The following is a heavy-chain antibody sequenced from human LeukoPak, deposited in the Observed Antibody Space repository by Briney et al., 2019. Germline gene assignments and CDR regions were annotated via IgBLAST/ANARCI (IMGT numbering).Heavy chain of an antibody. V-gene: IGHV4-59*01. D-gene: IGHD6-13*01. J-gene: IGHJ4*02. CDR1: GGSINSYY. CDR2: IYYSGST. Sequence: SETLSLTCTVSGGSINSYYWSWLRQPPGQGLEWIGYIYYSGSTNYNPSLKSRVTISVDTSKNQFSLKLSSVTAADTAVYYCARGLAAAGTSYFDYWGQGTLVTVSS. CDR3: ARGLAAAGTSYFDY.